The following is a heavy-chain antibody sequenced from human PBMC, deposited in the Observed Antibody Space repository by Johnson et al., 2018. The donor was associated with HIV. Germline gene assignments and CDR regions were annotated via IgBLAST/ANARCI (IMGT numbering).Heavy chain of an antibody. CDR1: GFTFDDYS. Sequence: VQLVESGGVVVQPGGSLRLSCAASGFTFDDYSMQWVRQPPGKGLEWVSLISWDGGSTYYAYSMKGRFTISRDNSKNTLYLQMNSLRAEDTAVYYCAKTAAADAFDIWGQGKMVTVSS. CDR2: ISWDGGST. D-gene: IGHD2-2*01. V-gene: IGHV3-43*01. CDR3: AKTAAADAFDI. J-gene: IGHJ3*02.